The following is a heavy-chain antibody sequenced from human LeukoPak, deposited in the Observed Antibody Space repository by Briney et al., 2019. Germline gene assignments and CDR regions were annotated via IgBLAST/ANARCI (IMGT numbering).Heavy chain of an antibody. V-gene: IGHV4-39*01. CDR1: GGSISSSSYY. CDR2: IYYSGST. J-gene: IGHJ6*03. CDR3: ARRASGSYHYYYYYMDV. Sequence: PSETLSLTCTVSGGSISSSSYYWGWIRQPPGKGLEWIGSIYYSGSTYYNPSLKSRVTISVGTSKNQFSLKLSSVTAADTAVYYCARRASGSYHYYYYYMDVWGKGTTVTVSS. D-gene: IGHD1-26*01.